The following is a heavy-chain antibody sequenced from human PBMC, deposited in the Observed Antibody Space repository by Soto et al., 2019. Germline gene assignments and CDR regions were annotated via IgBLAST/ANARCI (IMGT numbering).Heavy chain of an antibody. J-gene: IGHJ6*02. D-gene: IGHD1-1*01. V-gene: IGHV1-2*02. CDR3: AREHVRPRTGAMDV. Sequence: GASVRFSCKASGYSFTDYYMHWVRQAPGQGLEWMGWINPYRGATNYAQKFQGRVTMTRDTSISTAYMELSRLRSDDTAVCWCAREHVRPRTGAMDVWGQGTTVTVSS. CDR2: INPYRGAT. CDR1: GYSFTDYY.